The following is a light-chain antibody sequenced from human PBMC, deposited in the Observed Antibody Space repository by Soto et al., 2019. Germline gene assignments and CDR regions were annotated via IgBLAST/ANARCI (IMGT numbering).Light chain of an antibody. CDR1: QSVSSC. V-gene: IGKV3-15*01. CDR2: GAS. J-gene: IGKJ1*01. Sequence: EIVLTQSPATLSLSPGERATLSCRASQSVSSCLAWYQQKPGQAPRLLIYGASTRATGIPARFSGSGSGTEFTLTISSLQSEDFAIYYCQRQSNWPRTFGQGTKVDIK. CDR3: QRQSNWPRT.